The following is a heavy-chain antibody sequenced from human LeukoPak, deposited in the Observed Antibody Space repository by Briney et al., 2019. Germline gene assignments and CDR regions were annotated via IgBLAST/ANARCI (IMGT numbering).Heavy chain of an antibody. CDR2: IYTSGST. Sequence: SETLSLTCTVSGGSISSYYWSWIRQPAGKGLEWIGRIYTSGSTNYNPSLKSRVTMSVDTSKNQFSLKLSSVTAADTAVYYCARGRHSGVTTDYYYYVDVWGKGTTVTISS. D-gene: IGHD4-17*01. CDR1: GGSISSYY. V-gene: IGHV4-4*07. CDR3: ARGRHSGVTTDYYYYVDV. J-gene: IGHJ6*03.